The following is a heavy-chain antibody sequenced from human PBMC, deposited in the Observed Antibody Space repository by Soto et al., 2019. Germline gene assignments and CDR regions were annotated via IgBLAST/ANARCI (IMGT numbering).Heavy chain of an antibody. J-gene: IGHJ4*02. D-gene: IGHD1-26*01. CDR1: GFSLTTSGVG. CDR2: IYWDDDK. V-gene: IGHV2-5*02. CDR3: AHRRGSFDFDY. Sequence: ITLKESGPTLVKPTQTLTLTCTISGFSLTTSGVGVGWIRQPPGEALEWLALIYWDDDKRYSQSLKNRLTITRDTCKNQVVLTMTNMDPVDTDTYYCAHRRGSFDFDYWGQGTLVSVSS.